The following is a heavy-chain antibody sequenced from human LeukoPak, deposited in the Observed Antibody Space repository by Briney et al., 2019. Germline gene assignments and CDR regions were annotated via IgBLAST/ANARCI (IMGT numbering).Heavy chain of an antibody. V-gene: IGHV3-23*01. CDR1: GFTFSNAW. D-gene: IGHD3-10*01. Sequence: SGGSLRLSCAASGFTFSNAWMSWVRQAPGKGLEWVSAISGSGRSTYYADSVKGRFTISRDNSKNTLYLQMNSLRAEDTAIYYCARGITMVRGVPQYYFDYWGQGTLVTVSS. CDR2: ISGSGRST. CDR3: ARGITMVRGVPQYYFDY. J-gene: IGHJ4*02.